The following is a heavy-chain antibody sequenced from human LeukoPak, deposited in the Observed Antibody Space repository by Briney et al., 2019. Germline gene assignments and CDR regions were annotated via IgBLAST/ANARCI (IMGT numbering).Heavy chain of an antibody. V-gene: IGHV4-34*01. Sequence: SETLSLTXAVYGGSFSGYFWSWIRQPPGKGLEWIGEINHSGSTNYNPSLKSRVTISVDTSKNQFSLKLNSVTAADTAVYYCARFPKYYYDSSAYYYAFDIWGQGTVVTVSS. J-gene: IGHJ3*02. CDR1: GGSFSGYF. CDR2: INHSGST. D-gene: IGHD3-22*01. CDR3: ARFPKYYYDSSAYYYAFDI.